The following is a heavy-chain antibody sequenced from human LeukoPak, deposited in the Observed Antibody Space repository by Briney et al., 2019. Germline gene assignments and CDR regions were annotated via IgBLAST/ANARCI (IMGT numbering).Heavy chain of an antibody. CDR3: ARHAFHNDNSDYYFAH. D-gene: IGHD3-22*01. CDR2: SDPGEFDI. Sequence: GESLKISCKGSGYSFNDYWIGWVRQMPGKGLEWMGLSDPGEFDIRYSPSFQGQVTISADKSISNASLQWKSLTASDTAMYYCARHAFHNDNSDYYFAHWGQGTLVTVSS. V-gene: IGHV5-51*01. J-gene: IGHJ4*02. CDR1: GYSFNDYW.